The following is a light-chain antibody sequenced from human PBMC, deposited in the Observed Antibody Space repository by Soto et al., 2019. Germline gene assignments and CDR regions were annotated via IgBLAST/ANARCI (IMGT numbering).Light chain of an antibody. V-gene: IGKV3-20*01. CDR3: QQYGRSSGT. CDR2: GAS. Sequence: EIVLTQSPGTLSLSPGERATLSCRASQSVSSSYLAWYQQIPGQAPRLLISGASSRATGIPDRFSGSGSGTDFTLTISRLEPEDFAVYYCQQYGRSSGTFGQGTKVEIK. CDR1: QSVSSSY. J-gene: IGKJ1*01.